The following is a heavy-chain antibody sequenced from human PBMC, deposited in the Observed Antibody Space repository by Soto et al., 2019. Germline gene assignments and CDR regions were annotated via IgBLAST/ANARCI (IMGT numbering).Heavy chain of an antibody. D-gene: IGHD6-19*01. J-gene: IGHJ5*02. CDR3: ARCTVDTFVTSGWCHYLDP. Sequence: EVQLLDSGGGLVQPGGSLRLSCAASGFTFSSSAMSWVRQAPGKGLEWVSAVSGSGGTTYYADSVRGRFTISRDNSKNTLYLQMNSLRADDTAIYFCARCTVDTFVTSGWCHYLDPWGQGTLVTVSS. V-gene: IGHV3-23*01. CDR2: VSGSGGTT. CDR1: GFTFSSSA.